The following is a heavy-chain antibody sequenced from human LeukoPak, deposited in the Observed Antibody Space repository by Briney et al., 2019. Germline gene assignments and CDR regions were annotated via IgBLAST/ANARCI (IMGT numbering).Heavy chain of an antibody. CDR2: IKQDGSEK. J-gene: IGHJ4*02. D-gene: IGHD3-10*01. V-gene: IGHV3-7*03. CDR3: ARTRGSHPSPFDS. Sequence: GGSLRLSCAASGFTFSSYWMSWVRQAPGKGLEWVANIKQDGSEKYYMDSVKGRFTISRDNAKNSLYLQMSSLRAEDTAVYYCARTRGSHPSPFDSWGQGTLVTVSS. CDR1: GFTFSSYW.